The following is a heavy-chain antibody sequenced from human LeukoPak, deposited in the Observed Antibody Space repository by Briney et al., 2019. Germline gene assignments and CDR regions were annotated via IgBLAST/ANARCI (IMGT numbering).Heavy chain of an antibody. J-gene: IGHJ4*02. Sequence: SGTLSLTCAVSGDSISSSKWWTWVRQPPGKGLEWIGEIHHSGSTNYNPSLKSRVTLSVDTSKNQFSLKLSSVTAADTAVYYCARGAGALNYWGQGTLVTVSS. D-gene: IGHD1-26*01. CDR3: ARGAGALNY. CDR2: IHHSGST. CDR1: GDSISSSKW. V-gene: IGHV4-4*02.